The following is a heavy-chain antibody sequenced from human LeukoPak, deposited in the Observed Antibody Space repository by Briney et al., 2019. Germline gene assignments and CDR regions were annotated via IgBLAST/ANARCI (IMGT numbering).Heavy chain of an antibody. J-gene: IGHJ5*02. CDR3: ARASRGNWFDP. Sequence: APVKVSCKASGYTFTSYYMHWVRQAPGQGLEWMGIINPSGGSTRYAQKFQGRVTMTRDTSTSTVYMELSSLRAEDTAVYYCARASRGNWFDPWGQRTLVTVSS. CDR2: INPSGGST. CDR1: GYTFTSYY. V-gene: IGHV1-46*01. D-gene: IGHD3-10*01.